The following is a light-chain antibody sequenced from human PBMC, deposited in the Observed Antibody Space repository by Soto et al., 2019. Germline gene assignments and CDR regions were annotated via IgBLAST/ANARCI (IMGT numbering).Light chain of an antibody. J-gene: IGKJ2*01. CDR3: QESHST. V-gene: IGKV1-39*01. CDR2: AAS. CDR1: QSIGTY. Sequence: DAQMTQSPSSLSASVGDSVTITCRASQSIGTYLDWYQHKPGKAPKLLIYAASSLQSGLPSRFSGSGSGTYLTLTISSLQPEDFATYYCQESHSTFGQGTKLEIK.